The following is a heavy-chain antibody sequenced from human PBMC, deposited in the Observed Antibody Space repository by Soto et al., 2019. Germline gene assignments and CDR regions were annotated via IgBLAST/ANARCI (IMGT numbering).Heavy chain of an antibody. CDR2: IYYSGTT. D-gene: IGHD3-22*01. CDR3: VSTYYTATSGPFDY. CDR1: GGSITSGGYY. Sequence: PSETLSLTCTVSGGSITSGGYYWSWIRHHPGTGLEWIGYIYYSGTTYYNPSLESRVTISADMSENQFSLKVNSVTVADTAVYYCVSTYYTATSGPFDYWGQGTLVTVSS. J-gene: IGHJ4*02. V-gene: IGHV4-31*03.